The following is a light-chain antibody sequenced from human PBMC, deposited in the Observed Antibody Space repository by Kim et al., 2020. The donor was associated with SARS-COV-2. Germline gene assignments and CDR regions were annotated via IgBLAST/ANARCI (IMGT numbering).Light chain of an antibody. J-gene: IGKJ2*01. Sequence: DIQMTQSPSTLSAFVGDRVTITCRASQSISSWLAWYQQKPGKAPKLLIYDASSLESGVPSRFSGSGSGTEFTLTVSSLQPDDFATYYCQQYSISLYTFGQGTKLEI. V-gene: IGKV1-5*01. CDR1: QSISSW. CDR2: DAS. CDR3: QQYSISLYT.